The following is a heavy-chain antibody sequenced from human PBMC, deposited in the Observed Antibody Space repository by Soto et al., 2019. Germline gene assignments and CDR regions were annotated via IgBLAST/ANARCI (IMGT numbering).Heavy chain of an antibody. V-gene: IGHV1-69*01. J-gene: IGHJ6*02. CDR3: AGTPVCSGTSCPPNFYDYYGMDV. Sequence: QVQLVQSGAEVKKPVSSVKVSCNSSGGTFSSYAISWARQAPGQGLEWIGGIIPIFGIANYAQEFQGRVTLTADESTSTAYMELSSLRSEDTAVYYCAGTPVCSGTSCPPNFYDYYGMDVWGQGTTVTVSS. CDR2: IIPIFGIA. D-gene: IGHD2-2*01. CDR1: GGTFSSYA.